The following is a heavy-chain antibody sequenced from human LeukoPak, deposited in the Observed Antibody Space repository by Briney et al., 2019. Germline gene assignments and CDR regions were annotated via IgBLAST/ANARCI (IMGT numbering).Heavy chain of an antibody. Sequence: SETLSLTCTVSGGSISSYYWSWIRQPPGKGLEWIGYIYYSGSTNYNPSLKSRATISVDTSKNQFSLKLSSVTAADTAVYYCARVFLDPRGGAHSSSFYYYYMDVWGKGTTVTISS. D-gene: IGHD6-13*01. V-gene: IGHV4-59*01. CDR3: ARVFLDPRGGAHSSSFYYYYMDV. J-gene: IGHJ6*03. CDR2: IYYSGST. CDR1: GGSISSYY.